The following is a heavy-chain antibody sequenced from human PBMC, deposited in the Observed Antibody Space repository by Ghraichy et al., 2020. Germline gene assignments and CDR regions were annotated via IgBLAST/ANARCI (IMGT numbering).Heavy chain of an antibody. J-gene: IGHJ4*02. D-gene: IGHD1-7*01. CDR3: ARRGGNYLEGYYFDY. V-gene: IGHV4-39*01. CDR1: GDSISGSNYY. Sequence: SETLSLTCTVSGDSISGSNYYWGWIRQPPGKGLEWIGTIFYSVTTYYNPSLKSRVTMSVDTSKKQFSLTLNSVTAADTAGYFCARRGGNYLEGYYFDYWGQGTLVTVSS. CDR2: IFYSVTT.